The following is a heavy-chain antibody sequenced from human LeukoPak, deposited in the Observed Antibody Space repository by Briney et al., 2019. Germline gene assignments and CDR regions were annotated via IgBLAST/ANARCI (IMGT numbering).Heavy chain of an antibody. D-gene: IGHD3-3*01. CDR3: ARDRYDSYPMDV. J-gene: IGHJ6*02. Sequence: KTSETLSLTCTVSGVSISSGGYYWRWIRQHPGKGLEWIGYIYYSGSTYYNASLKSRVTISVDTSKNQFSLKLTSVTAADTAVYYCARDRYDSYPMDVWGQGTTVTVSS. CDR2: IYYSGST. V-gene: IGHV4-31*03. CDR1: GVSISSGGYY.